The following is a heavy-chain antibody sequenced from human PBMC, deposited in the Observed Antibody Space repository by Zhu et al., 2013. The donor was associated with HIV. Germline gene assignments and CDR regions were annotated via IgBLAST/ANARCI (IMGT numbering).Heavy chain of an antibody. CDR3: ARGGGSGSYSSYYFDY. CDR2: INHSGST. J-gene: IGHJ4*02. D-gene: IGHD3-10*01. Sequence: VQLQQWGAGLLKPSETLSLTCAVYGGSFSGYYWSWIRQPPGKGLEWIGEINHSGSTNYNPSLKSRVTISVDTSKNQFSLKLSSVTAADTAVYYCARGGGSGSYSSYYFDYWGQGTLVTVSS. CDR1: GGSFSGYY. V-gene: IGHV4-34*01.